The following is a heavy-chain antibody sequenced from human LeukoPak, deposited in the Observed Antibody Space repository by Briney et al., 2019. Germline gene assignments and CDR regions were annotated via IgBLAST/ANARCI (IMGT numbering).Heavy chain of an antibody. V-gene: IGHV1-46*01. CDR3: AREGYSYGPFDY. Sequence: WMGIINPSGGSTSYAQKFQGRVTMTRDTSTSTVYMELSSLRSEDTAVYYCAREGYSYGPFDYWGQGTLVTVSS. D-gene: IGHD5-18*01. CDR2: INPSGGST. J-gene: IGHJ4*02.